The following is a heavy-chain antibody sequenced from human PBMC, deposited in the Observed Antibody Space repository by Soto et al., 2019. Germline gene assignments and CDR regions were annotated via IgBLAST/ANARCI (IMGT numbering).Heavy chain of an antibody. CDR2: ISAYNCNT. D-gene: IGHD1-26*01. Sequence: ASVKFSCKASGYTSTSYGISWGRQAPGQGLEWMGWISAYNCNTNYAQKLQGRVTMTTDTSTSTAYMELRSLRSDDTAVYYCARGQVGATNGGAFDIWGQGTIVTVSS. V-gene: IGHV1-18*04. CDR1: GYTSTSYG. J-gene: IGHJ3*02. CDR3: ARGQVGATNGGAFDI.